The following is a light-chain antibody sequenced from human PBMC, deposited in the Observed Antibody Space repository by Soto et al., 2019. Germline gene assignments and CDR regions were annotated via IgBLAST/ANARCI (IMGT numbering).Light chain of an antibody. J-gene: IGLJ1*01. Sequence: QSALTQPASVSGSPGQSITISCTGTSSDVGGYNYVSWYQQHPGKAPKLMIYEVSNRPSGVSNRFSGSKSGNTASLTISGLQDEDEADYYCSSYTSSSTSYVFGTGTKLTVL. CDR1: SSDVGGYNY. CDR2: EVS. CDR3: SSYTSSSTSYV. V-gene: IGLV2-14*01.